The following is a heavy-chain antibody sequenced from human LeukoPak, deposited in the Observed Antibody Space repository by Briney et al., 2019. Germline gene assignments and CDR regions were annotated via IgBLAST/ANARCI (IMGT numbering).Heavy chain of an antibody. V-gene: IGHV3-53*01. CDR3: ARVMGSYATDY. Sequence: GGSLRLSCAASGFTVSSNYMSWVRQAPGKGLEWVSVIYSGGSTYYADSVKGRFTISRDNSKNTLYLQMNSLRAEDMAMYYCARVMGSYATDYWGQGTLVTVSS. D-gene: IGHD1-26*01. CDR1: GFTVSSNY. J-gene: IGHJ4*02. CDR2: IYSGGST.